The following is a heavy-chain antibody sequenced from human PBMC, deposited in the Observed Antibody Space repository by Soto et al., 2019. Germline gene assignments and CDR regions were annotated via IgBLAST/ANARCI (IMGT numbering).Heavy chain of an antibody. V-gene: IGHV3-23*01. CDR1: GFTFSSYA. CDR3: AKDHVHQLLPSWWFDP. Sequence: GGSLRLSCAASGFTFSSYAMSWVRQAPGKGLEWVSAISGSGGSTYYADSVKGRFTISRDNSKKMLYLEMNSLRVEDTAIYYCAKDHVHQLLPSWWFDPWGQGTRVTVSS. D-gene: IGHD2-2*01. CDR2: ISGSGGST. J-gene: IGHJ5*02.